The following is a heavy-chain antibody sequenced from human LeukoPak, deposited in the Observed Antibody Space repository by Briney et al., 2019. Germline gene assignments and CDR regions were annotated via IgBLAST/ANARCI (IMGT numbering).Heavy chain of an antibody. CDR1: GSTFSSYE. CDR2: ISSSGSTI. CDR3: ARARKNYYGSGSYYPFDY. Sequence: GGSLRLSCAASGSTFSSYEMNWVRQAPGKGLEWVSYISSSGSTIYYADSVKGRFTISRDNAKNSLYLQMNSLRAEDTAVYYCARARKNYYGSGSYYPFDYWGQGTLVTVSS. J-gene: IGHJ4*02. D-gene: IGHD3-10*01. V-gene: IGHV3-48*03.